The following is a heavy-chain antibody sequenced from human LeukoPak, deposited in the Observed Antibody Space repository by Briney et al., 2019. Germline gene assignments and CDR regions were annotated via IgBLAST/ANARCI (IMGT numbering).Heavy chain of an antibody. CDR3: ARSTSLGYWFDP. CDR2: TIPIFGTA. D-gene: IGHD2-2*01. CDR1: GGTFSSYA. J-gene: IGHJ5*02. V-gene: IGHV1-69*06. Sequence: SVKVSCKASGGTFSSYAISWVRQAPGQGLEWMGGTIPIFGTANYAQKFQGRVTITADKSTSTAYMELSSLRSEDTAVYYCARSTSLGYWFDPWGQGTLVTVSS.